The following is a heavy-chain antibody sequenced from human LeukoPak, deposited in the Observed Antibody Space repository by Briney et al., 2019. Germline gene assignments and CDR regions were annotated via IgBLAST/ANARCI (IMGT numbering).Heavy chain of an antibody. CDR1: GFTFSSYA. V-gene: IGHV3-30*04. Sequence: GGSLRLSCAASGFTFSSYAMHWVRQAPGKGLEWVAVISYDGSNKNYADSVKGRFTISRDNSKNTLYLQMNSLRAEATAVYYCARDRTLFYYGSGSSFDYWGQGTLVTVSS. J-gene: IGHJ4*02. D-gene: IGHD3-10*01. CDR2: ISYDGSNK. CDR3: ARDRTLFYYGSGSSFDY.